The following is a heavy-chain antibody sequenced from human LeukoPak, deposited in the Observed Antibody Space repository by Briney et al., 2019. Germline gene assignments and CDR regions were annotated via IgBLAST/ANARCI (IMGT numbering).Heavy chain of an antibody. CDR2: ITYDGRNE. V-gene: IGHV3-30*03. Sequence: PGGSLRLSCAASGFSFSSYGMHWVRQAPGKGLEWVAVITYDGRNEYYGDSVKGRFTISRDNSKNTLYLQMSSLRPEDTAVYYCARGLEGVPAASFDYWGQGTLATVSS. J-gene: IGHJ4*02. D-gene: IGHD2-2*01. CDR3: ARGLEGVPAASFDY. CDR1: GFSFSSYG.